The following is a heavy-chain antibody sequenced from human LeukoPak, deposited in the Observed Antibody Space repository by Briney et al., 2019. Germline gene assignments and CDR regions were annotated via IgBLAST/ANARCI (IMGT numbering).Heavy chain of an antibody. CDR1: GGSISGYY. D-gene: IGHD4-17*01. Sequence: SETLSLTCTVSGGSISGYYWSWVRQPPGKRLEWIGYIYYSGSTNYNPSLKSRLTISVDTSKNQFSLRLSSVTAADTAVYYCARETVTTTNGMDVWGKGTTVTVSS. V-gene: IGHV4-59*01. CDR2: IYYSGST. CDR3: ARETVTTTNGMDV. J-gene: IGHJ6*04.